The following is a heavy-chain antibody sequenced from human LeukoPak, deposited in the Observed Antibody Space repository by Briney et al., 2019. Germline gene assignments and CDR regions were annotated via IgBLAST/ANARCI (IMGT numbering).Heavy chain of an antibody. J-gene: IGHJ6*02. CDR1: GYTFTGYY. V-gene: IGHV1-2*02. Sequence: ASMKVSCKASGYTFTGYYMHWVRQAPGQGLEWMGWINPNSGGTNYARKFQGRVTMTGDTSISTAYMELSRLRSDDTAVYYCARDGRDCSSTSCYTPWYYYYGMDVWGQGTTVTVSS. D-gene: IGHD2-2*02. CDR3: ARDGRDCSSTSCYTPWYYYYGMDV. CDR2: INPNSGGT.